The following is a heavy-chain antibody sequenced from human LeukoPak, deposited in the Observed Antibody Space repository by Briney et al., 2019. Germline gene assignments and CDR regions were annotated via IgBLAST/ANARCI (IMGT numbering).Heavy chain of an antibody. J-gene: IGHJ5*02. Sequence: GGSLRLSCAASGFTFSSYWMSWVRQAPGKGLEWVANIKQDGSEKYYVGSVKGRFTISRDNAKNSLYLQMNSLRAEDTAVYYCARLVVPAATENWFDPWGQGTLVTVSS. V-gene: IGHV3-7*01. CDR3: ARLVVPAATENWFDP. CDR2: IKQDGSEK. D-gene: IGHD2-2*01. CDR1: GFTFSSYW.